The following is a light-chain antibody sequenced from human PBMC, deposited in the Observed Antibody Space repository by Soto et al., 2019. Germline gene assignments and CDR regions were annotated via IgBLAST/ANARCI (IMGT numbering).Light chain of an antibody. V-gene: IGKV1-5*01. Sequence: DVQMTQSPSTLSASVGDGVPITCRASQSISSWLAWYQQKPGKAPKLLIYDASSLESGVPSRFSGSGSGTEFTLTISSLQPDDFATYYCQQYNSYSAWTFGQGTKVDIK. J-gene: IGKJ1*01. CDR2: DAS. CDR1: QSISSW. CDR3: QQYNSYSAWT.